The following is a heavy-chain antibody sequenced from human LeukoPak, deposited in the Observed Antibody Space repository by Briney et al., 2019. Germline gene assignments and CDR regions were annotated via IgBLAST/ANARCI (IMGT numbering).Heavy chain of an antibody. D-gene: IGHD2-15*01. V-gene: IGHV3-23*01. CDR3: AKVLGNSFDY. CDR1: EFTFSSYS. Sequence: GGSLRLSCAASEFTFSSYSMNWVRQAPGKGLEWVSSIKNSGDTTYYADSVKGRFTISRDISKNTLYLQVNSLRAEDTAIYYCAKVLGNSFDYWGQGTLVTVSS. CDR2: IKNSGDTT. J-gene: IGHJ4*02.